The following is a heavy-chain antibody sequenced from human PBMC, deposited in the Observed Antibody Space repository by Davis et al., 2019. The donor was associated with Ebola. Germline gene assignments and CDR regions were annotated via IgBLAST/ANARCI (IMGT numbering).Heavy chain of an antibody. CDR3: AKQGRYCSGGSCYGYYYYYYGMDV. V-gene: IGHV3-23*01. J-gene: IGHJ6*02. CDR1: GFTFSSYA. Sequence: GGSLRLSCAASGFTFSSYAMSWVRQAPGKGLEWVSAISGSGGSTYYADSVKGRFTISRDNSKNTLYLQMNSLRAEDTAVYYCAKQGRYCSGGSCYGYYYYYYGMDVWGQGTTVTVSS. D-gene: IGHD2-15*01. CDR2: ISGSGGST.